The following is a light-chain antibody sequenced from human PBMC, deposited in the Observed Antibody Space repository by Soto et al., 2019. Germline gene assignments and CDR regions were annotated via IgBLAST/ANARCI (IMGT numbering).Light chain of an antibody. CDR2: GNN. CDR1: SSNVGAGYD. CDR3: QSYDSSLSGSV. Sequence: QSVLTRPPSVSGAPGQRVTISCTGSSSNVGAGYDVHWYQQLPGTAPKLLISGNNIRPSGVPDRFSGSKSGTSASLAITGLQAEDEADNYCQSYDSSLSGSVFGGGTKVTVL. V-gene: IGLV1-40*01. J-gene: IGLJ3*02.